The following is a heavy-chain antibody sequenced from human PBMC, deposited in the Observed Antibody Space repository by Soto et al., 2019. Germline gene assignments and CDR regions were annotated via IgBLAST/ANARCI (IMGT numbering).Heavy chain of an antibody. D-gene: IGHD3-10*01. V-gene: IGHV4-30-2*01. CDR2: IYHTGNT. J-gene: IGHJ4*02. CDR1: GGSISGGGHS. CDR3: ARGSYGSGTYYEDLVFDY. Sequence: QLQLQESGSGLVKPSQTLSLTCAVSGGSISGGGHSWSWIRQPPGKGLEWIGYIYHTGNTYYNPSLKTGVTISVDRSKNQFSLKLSSVTAADTAVYYCARGSYGSGTYYEDLVFDYWGQGTLVTVSS.